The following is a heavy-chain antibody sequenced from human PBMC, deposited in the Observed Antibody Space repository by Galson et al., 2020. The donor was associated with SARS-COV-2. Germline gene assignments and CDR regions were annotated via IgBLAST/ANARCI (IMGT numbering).Heavy chain of an antibody. CDR2: IGWDGYN. Sequence: SGPTPVNRAQTLSRSRDFSGFSLNDGGVGVGWILRPPGKALAWPAYIGWDGYNRYSQSLNNRLTVTQDTSNNQVVLILSNVYLPDTGTYFCVHRKVDRLGDYYHYYGMDVWSQGATVTVSS. CDR3: VHRKVDRLGDYYHYYGMDV. V-gene: IGHV2-5*02. J-gene: IGHJ6*02. CDR1: GFSLNDGGVG. D-gene: IGHD3-16*01.